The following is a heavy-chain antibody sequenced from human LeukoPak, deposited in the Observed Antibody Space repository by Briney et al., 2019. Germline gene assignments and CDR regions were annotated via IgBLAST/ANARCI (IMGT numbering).Heavy chain of an antibody. D-gene: IGHD2-2*01. V-gene: IGHV4-39*01. CDR3: VRIYCTSTSCYGDSYYGMDV. Sequence: SETLSLTCTVSGDFISSSRHSWGWIRQPPGKGLEWIGSISYSGSTYYNPSLKTRVTMSVDTSENQFSLKLSSVTAADSTVYYCVRIYCTSTSCYGDSYYGMDVWGQGTTVTVSS. CDR2: ISYSGST. CDR1: GDFISSSRHS. J-gene: IGHJ6*02.